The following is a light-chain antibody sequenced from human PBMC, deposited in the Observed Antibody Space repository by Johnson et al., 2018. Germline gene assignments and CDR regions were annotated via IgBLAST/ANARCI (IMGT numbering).Light chain of an antibody. CDR2: KNI. CDR3: GTWDSSLSAGNG. J-gene: IGLJ1*01. CDR1: SSNIGNNY. V-gene: IGLV1-51*02. Sequence: QSVLTQPPSVSAAPGQKVTISCSGSSSNIGNNYVSWYQQLPGTAPKPLIYKNIKRPSGIPDRFSGSKSGPSAPLGITGLQTGDKADYYCGTWDSSLSAGNGFGTGTKVTVL.